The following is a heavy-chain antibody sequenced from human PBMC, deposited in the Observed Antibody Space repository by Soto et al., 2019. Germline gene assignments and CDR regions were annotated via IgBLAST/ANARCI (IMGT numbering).Heavy chain of an antibody. CDR3: ARDLDSGSQRVFDY. CDR2: IWYDGSNK. CDR1: GFTFSSYG. Sequence: QVQLVESGGGVVQPGRSLRLSCAASGFTFSSYGMHWVRQAPGKGLEWVAVIWYDGSNKYYADSVKGRFTISRDNSKNTLYLQMNSLRAEDTAVYYCARDLDSGSQRVFDYWGQGTLVTVSS. J-gene: IGHJ4*02. D-gene: IGHD1-26*01. V-gene: IGHV3-33*01.